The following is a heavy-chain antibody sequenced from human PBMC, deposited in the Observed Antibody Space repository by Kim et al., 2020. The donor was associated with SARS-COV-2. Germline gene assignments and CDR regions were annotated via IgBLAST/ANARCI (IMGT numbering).Heavy chain of an antibody. Sequence: SETLSLTCTVSGGSVSGFYWSWIRQSPGKGLEWIGYLLFSGKTLYNPSLNGRATISVDTSKSQFSLSLSSVTTADAAVYYCARAPIGYGYSYQPHYYYM. J-gene: IGHJ6*03. CDR3: ARAPIGYGYSYQPHYYYM. CDR1: GGSVSGFY. D-gene: IGHD5-18*01. CDR2: LLFSGKT. V-gene: IGHV4-59*02.